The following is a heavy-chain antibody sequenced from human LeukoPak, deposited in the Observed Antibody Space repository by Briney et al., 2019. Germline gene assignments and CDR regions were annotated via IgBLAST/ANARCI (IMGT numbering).Heavy chain of an antibody. CDR1: GGSISSYY. D-gene: IGHD3-22*01. J-gene: IGHJ4*02. CDR3: ARHAYDSSGYGFDY. CDR2: IYYSGST. V-gene: IGHV4-59*04. Sequence: SETLSLTCTVSGGSISSYYWSWIRQPPGKGLEWIGYIYYSGSTYYNPSLKSRVTISVDTSKNQFSLKLSSVTAADTAVYYCARHAYDSSGYGFDYWGQGTLVTVSS.